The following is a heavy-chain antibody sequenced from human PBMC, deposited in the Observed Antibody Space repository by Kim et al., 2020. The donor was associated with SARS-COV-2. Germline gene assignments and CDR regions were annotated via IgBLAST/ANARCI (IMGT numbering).Heavy chain of an antibody. CDR3: AYDPDYYDSSGYLS. J-gene: IGHJ4*02. D-gene: IGHD3-22*01. CDR1: GFTFSSYE. Sequence: GGSLRLSCAASGFTFSSYEMNWVRQAPGKGLEWVSYISSSGSTIYYADSVKGRFTISRDNAKNSLYLQMNSLRAEDTAVYYCAYDPDYYDSSGYLSWGQGTLVTVSS. CDR2: ISSSGSTI. V-gene: IGHV3-48*03.